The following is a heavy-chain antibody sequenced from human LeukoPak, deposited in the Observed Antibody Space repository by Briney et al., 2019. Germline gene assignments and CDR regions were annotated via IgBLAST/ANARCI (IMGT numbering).Heavy chain of an antibody. D-gene: IGHD6-6*01. CDR3: ARDLAAARLDF. Sequence: PGGSLRLSCAPSGFTFSNHGMHWVRQPPPKGVAWVVNIWYDGSQEYYADTVKGRFTISRDISKNTLYLQMNSLRAEDTAVYYCARDLAAARLDFRGQGTLVTVSS. CDR1: GFTFSNHG. V-gene: IGHV3-33*01. J-gene: IGHJ4*02. CDR2: IWYDGSQE.